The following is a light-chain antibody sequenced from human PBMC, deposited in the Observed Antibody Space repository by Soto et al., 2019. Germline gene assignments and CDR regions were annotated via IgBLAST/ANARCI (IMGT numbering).Light chain of an antibody. J-gene: IGLJ2*01. Sequence: SYELTQPPSVSVSPGQTATITCSGNKLGAKYACWYQQRPGQSPVLVIYQDGKRPSGIPERFSGSNSGNTATLTISGTQAMDEADYYCQAWDSNTVVFGGGTKLTVL. V-gene: IGLV3-1*01. CDR2: QDG. CDR3: QAWDSNTVV. CDR1: KLGAKY.